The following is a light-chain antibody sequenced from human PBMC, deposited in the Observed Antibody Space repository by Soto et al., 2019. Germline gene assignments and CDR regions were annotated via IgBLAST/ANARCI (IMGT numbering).Light chain of an antibody. CDR2: GAS. Sequence: IVLTLSAGTLSLSPRERATLSCRASQSVSNNYLAWYQQKPGQAPRLLIYGASNRATGIPDRFSGSGSGTDFTLTISRLEPEDFAVYYCQQYGSSGTVGQVAKVDVK. CDR1: QSVSNNY. V-gene: IGKV3-20*01. CDR3: QQYGSSGT. J-gene: IGKJ1*01.